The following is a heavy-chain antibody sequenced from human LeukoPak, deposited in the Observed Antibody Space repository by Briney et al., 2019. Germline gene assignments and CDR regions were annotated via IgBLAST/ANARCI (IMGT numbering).Heavy chain of an antibody. J-gene: IGHJ4*02. CDR3: ARVSAAGFPFDY. V-gene: IGHV4-4*07. Sequence: SETLSLTCTVSGGSISSYYWSWIRQPAGKGLEWIGRIYTSGSTNYNPSFKSRVTMSVDTSKNQFSLKLSSVTAADTAVYYCARVSAAGFPFDYWGQGTLVAVSS. CDR1: GGSISSYY. D-gene: IGHD6-13*01. CDR2: IYTSGST.